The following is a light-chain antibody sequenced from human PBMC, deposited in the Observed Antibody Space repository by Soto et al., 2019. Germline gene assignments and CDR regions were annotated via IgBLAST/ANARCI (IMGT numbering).Light chain of an antibody. CDR3: QRANSFPIT. V-gene: IGKV1-12*01. CDR2: AAS. CDR1: QGISSW. J-gene: IGKJ5*01. Sequence: DIQMTQSPSSVSASVGDRVTITCRASQGISSWLAWYQQKPGKAPKLLIYAASSLQSGVPSRFSGSGCGTVFTLTISSLQAGDFATCCCQRANSFPITFGQGTRLEIK.